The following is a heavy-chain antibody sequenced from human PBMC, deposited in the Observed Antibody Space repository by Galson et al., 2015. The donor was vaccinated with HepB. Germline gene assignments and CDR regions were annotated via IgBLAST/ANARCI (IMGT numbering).Heavy chain of an antibody. CDR1: GGTFSSYA. Sequence: QSGAEVKRPGESLKISCKASGGTFSSYAISWVRQAPGQGLEWMGGIIPIFGTANYAQKFQGGVTITADESTSTAYMELSSLRSEDTAVYYCAIRWLRLSPDAFDIWGQGTMVTVSS. CDR2: IIPIFGTA. J-gene: IGHJ3*02. V-gene: IGHV1-69*01. D-gene: IGHD5-12*01. CDR3: AIRWLRLSPDAFDI.